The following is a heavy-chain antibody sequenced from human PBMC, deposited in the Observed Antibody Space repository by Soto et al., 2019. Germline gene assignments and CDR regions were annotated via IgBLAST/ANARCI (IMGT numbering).Heavy chain of an antibody. Sequence: TLSLTCAVSGGSISSGGYSWSWIRQPPGKGLEWIGYIYHSGSTYYNPSLKSRVTISVDTSKNQFSLKLSSVTAADTAVYYCAGGWGYDILTGYYHYFDYWGQGTLVTVSS. CDR3: AGGWGYDILTGYYHYFDY. D-gene: IGHD3-9*01. J-gene: IGHJ4*02. V-gene: IGHV4-30-2*01. CDR2: IYHSGST. CDR1: GGSISSGGYS.